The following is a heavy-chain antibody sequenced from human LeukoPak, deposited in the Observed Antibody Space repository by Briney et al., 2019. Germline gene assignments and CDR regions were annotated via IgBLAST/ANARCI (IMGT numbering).Heavy chain of an antibody. CDR3: ARQKGYELHLDY. V-gene: IGHV4-39*01. Sequence: PSETLSLTCTLSGGSISTYYWGWIRQPPGKGLEWIGSIYYSGSTYYNPSLKSRVTISVDTSKNQFSLKLSSVTAADTAVYYCARQKGYELHLDYWGQGTLVTVSS. CDR2: IYYSGST. CDR1: GGSISTYY. D-gene: IGHD2-2*01. J-gene: IGHJ4*02.